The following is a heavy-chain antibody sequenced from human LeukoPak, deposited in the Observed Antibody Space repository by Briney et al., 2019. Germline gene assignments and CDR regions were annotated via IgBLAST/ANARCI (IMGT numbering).Heavy chain of an antibody. CDR3: AKDRGDAPVRLTYYFDY. J-gene: IGHJ4*02. V-gene: IGHV3-30*18. CDR2: ISYDGSNK. Sequence: GRSLRLSCAASEFTFSSYGMHWVRQAPGKGLEWVAVISYDGSNKYYADSVKGRFTISRDNSRNTLYLQMNSLRAEDTAVYYCAKDRGDAPVRLTYYFDYWGQGTLVTVSS. CDR1: EFTFSSYG. D-gene: IGHD3-10*01.